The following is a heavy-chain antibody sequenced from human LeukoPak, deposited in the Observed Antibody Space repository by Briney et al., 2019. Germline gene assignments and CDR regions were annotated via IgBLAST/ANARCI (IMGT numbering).Heavy chain of an antibody. CDR1: GGSISSYY. CDR2: IYYSGST. CDR3: AGGIVADAFDI. D-gene: IGHD3-22*01. V-gene: IGHV4-59*01. Sequence: SETLSLTCTVSGGSISSYYWSWIRQPPGKGLEWIGYIYYSGSTNYNPSLKSRVTISVDTSKNQFSLKLSSVTAADTAVYYCAGGIVADAFDIWGQGTMVTVSS. J-gene: IGHJ3*02.